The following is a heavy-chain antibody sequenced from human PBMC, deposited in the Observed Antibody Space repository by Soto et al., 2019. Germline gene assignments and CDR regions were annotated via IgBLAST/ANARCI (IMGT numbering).Heavy chain of an antibody. CDR2: ISSSSSVI. V-gene: IGHV3-48*01. CDR3: ARDLSWGSNWYYYMDV. CDR1: GGMRGDFG. Sequence: GGSLRLSWGTAGGMRGDFGVNWVRQDTGKGLEWVSYISSSSSVIDYADSVKGRFTVSRDNARNSLYLQMNSLRAEDTAVYYCARDLSWGSNWYYYMDVWGKGTTVTVSS. J-gene: IGHJ6*03. D-gene: IGHD7-27*01.